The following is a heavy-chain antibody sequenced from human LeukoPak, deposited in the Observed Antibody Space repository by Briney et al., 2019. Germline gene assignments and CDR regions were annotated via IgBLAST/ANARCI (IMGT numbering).Heavy chain of an antibody. CDR3: ARVVFPSRVSDY. V-gene: IGHV3-7*01. J-gene: IGHJ4*02. Sequence: GGSLRLSCAASGFTFGSYWMSWVRQAPGKGLEWVANIKQDGSEKYYVDSVKGRFTISKDNAKNSLYLQMNSLRAEDTAVYYCARVVFPSRVSDYWGQGTLVTVSS. D-gene: IGHD2-21*01. CDR1: GFTFGSYW. CDR2: IKQDGSEK.